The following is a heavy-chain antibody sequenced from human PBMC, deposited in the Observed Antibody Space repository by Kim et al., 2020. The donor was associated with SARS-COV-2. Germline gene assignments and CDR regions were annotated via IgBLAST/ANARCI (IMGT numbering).Heavy chain of an antibody. Sequence: YPGSVQGRFTLARDNSRNQLYLELHSLRAEDAAVYYCAKVVWAAHYYFDYWGQGTLLTVSS. V-gene: IGHV3-23*01. CDR3: AKVVWAAHYYFDY. D-gene: IGHD3-16*01. J-gene: IGHJ4*02.